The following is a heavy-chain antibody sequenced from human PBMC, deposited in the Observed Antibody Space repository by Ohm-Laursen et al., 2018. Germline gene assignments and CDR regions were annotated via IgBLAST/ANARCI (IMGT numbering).Heavy chain of an antibody. J-gene: IGHJ6*02. CDR1: GFTFSSYG. D-gene: IGHD4/OR15-4a*01. CDR2: ISSDGNNQ. V-gene: IGHV3-30*18. Sequence: SLRLSCTASGFTFSSYGMHWVRQAPGKGLEWMTGISSDGNNQYYLDSVKGRFTISRDNSKNTLYPEMSSLRGEDTAVYYCAKDIRTMAGRDVWGQGTTVTVSS. CDR3: AKDIRTMAGRDV.